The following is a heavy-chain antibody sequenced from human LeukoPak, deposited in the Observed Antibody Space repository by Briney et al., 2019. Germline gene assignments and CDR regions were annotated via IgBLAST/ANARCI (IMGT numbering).Heavy chain of an antibody. CDR2: ISWNGARI. CDR3: VKDLVAASENVRGWYPMDY. V-gene: IGHV3-43*01. CDR1: GFTFAEYT. D-gene: IGHD6-19*01. J-gene: IGHJ4*02. Sequence: PGGSLRLSCAASGFTFAEYTMHWVRQAPGKGLGWVSLISWNGARIHYGDSVKGRFTISRDNSKNSLYLQMNSLRTEDTALYYCVKDLVAASENVRGWYPMDYWGQGTLVPVSS.